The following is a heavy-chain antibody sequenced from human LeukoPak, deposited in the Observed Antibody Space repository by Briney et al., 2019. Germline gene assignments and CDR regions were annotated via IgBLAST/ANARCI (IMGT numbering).Heavy chain of an antibody. Sequence: PSETLSLTCTVSGGSISSYYWSWIRQPPGKGLEWIGYIYYSGSTYYNPSLKSRVTISVDTSKNQLSLRLSSVTAADTAVYYCATYGSGSGYFDYWGQGTLVTVSS. CDR3: ATYGSGSGYFDY. V-gene: IGHV4-59*04. J-gene: IGHJ4*02. D-gene: IGHD3-10*01. CDR2: IYYSGST. CDR1: GGSISSYY.